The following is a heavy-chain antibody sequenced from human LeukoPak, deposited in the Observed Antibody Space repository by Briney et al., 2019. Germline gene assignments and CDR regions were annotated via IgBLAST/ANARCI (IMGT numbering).Heavy chain of an antibody. CDR3: AKAKGRGSPGRDYFDY. CDR2: IRYDGSNK. J-gene: IGHJ4*02. D-gene: IGHD3-10*01. V-gene: IGHV3-30*02. CDR1: EFTFSSYG. Sequence: PGGSLRLSCAASEFTFSSYGMHWVRQAPGKGLEWVAFIRYDGSNKYYADSVKGRFTISRDNSKNTLYLQMNSLRAEDTAVYYCAKAKGRGSPGRDYFDYWGQGTLVTVSS.